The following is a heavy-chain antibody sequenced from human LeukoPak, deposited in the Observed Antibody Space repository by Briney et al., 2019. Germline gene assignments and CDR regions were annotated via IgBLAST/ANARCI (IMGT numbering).Heavy chain of an antibody. CDR2: ISGSGGST. CDR1: GFTFSSYA. V-gene: IGHV3-23*01. Sequence: GGSLRLSCAASGFTFSSYAMSWVRQAPGKGLEWVSAISGSGGSTYYADSVKGRFTISRDNSKNTLYLQMNSLRAEDTAVYYCATSNIVEVPAAIEDYWGQGTLVTVSS. CDR3: ATSNIVEVPAAIEDY. D-gene: IGHD2-2*01. J-gene: IGHJ4*02.